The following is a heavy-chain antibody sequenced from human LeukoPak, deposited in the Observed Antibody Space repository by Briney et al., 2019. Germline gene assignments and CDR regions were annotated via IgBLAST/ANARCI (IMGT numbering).Heavy chain of an antibody. V-gene: IGHV1-69*13. D-gene: IGHD3-9*01. CDR1: GGTFSSYA. J-gene: IGHJ4*02. CDR3: ARGSRYFDWLLYPPARPGAFDY. Sequence: SVKVSFKASGGTFSSYAISWVRQAPGQGLEWMGGIIPIFGTANYAQKFQGRVTITADESTSTAYMELSSLRSEDTAVYYCARGSRYFDWLLYPPARPGAFDYWGQGTLVTVSS. CDR2: IIPIFGTA.